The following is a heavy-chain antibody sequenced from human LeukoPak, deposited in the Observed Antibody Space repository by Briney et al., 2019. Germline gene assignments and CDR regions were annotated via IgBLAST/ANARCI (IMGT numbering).Heavy chain of an antibody. CDR3: ARIARSYKDAFDI. Sequence: GRSLRLSCAASGFTFSSYAMHWVRQAPGKGLEWVSAISGSGGGTYYADSVKGRFTISRDNSKNTLYLQMNSLRAEDTAVYYCARIARSYKDAFDIWGQGTMVTVSS. D-gene: IGHD1-26*01. J-gene: IGHJ3*02. CDR1: GFTFSSYA. CDR2: ISGSGGGT. V-gene: IGHV3-23*01.